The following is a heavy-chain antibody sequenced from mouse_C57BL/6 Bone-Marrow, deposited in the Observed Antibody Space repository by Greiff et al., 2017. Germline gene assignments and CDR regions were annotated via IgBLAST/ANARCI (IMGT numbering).Heavy chain of an antibody. J-gene: IGHJ3*01. CDR2: INPYNGGT. CDR3: ARSYYGSSSGFAY. D-gene: IGHD1-1*01. CDR1: GYTFTDYY. Sequence: VQLQQSGPVLVKPGASVKMSCKASGYTFTDYYMNWVKQSHGKSLEWIGVINPYNGGTSYNQKFKGKATLTVDKSYSTDYMELNSLTSEDSAVYYCARSYYGSSSGFAYWGQGTLVTVSA. V-gene: IGHV1-19*01.